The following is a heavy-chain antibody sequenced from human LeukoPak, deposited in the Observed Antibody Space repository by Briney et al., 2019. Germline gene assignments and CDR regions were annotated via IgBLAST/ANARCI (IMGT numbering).Heavy chain of an antibody. D-gene: IGHD3-3*01. V-gene: IGHV4-59*08. CDR1: GGSISSYY. CDR2: IYYSGST. CDR3: ARRRDDFWSGYYTREWFDP. Sequence: SGTLSLTCTVSGGSISSYYWSWIRQPPGKGLEWIGYIYYSGSTNYNPSLKSRVTISVDTSKNQFSLKLSSVTAADTAVYYCARRRDDFWSGYYTREWFDPWGQGTLVTVSS. J-gene: IGHJ5*02.